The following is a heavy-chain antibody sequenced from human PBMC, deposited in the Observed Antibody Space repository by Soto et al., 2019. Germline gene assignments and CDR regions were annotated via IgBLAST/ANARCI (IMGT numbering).Heavy chain of an antibody. Sequence: PGESLKISCKGSGYSFTSYWIGWVRQRPGKGLEWMGIIYPGDSDTRYSPSFQGQVTISADKSISTAYLQWSSLKASDTAMYYCARLLYYYGSGSPGFDYWGQGTLVTVSS. CDR2: IYPGDSDT. D-gene: IGHD3-10*01. CDR1: GYSFTSYW. V-gene: IGHV5-51*01. J-gene: IGHJ4*02. CDR3: ARLLYYYGSGSPGFDY.